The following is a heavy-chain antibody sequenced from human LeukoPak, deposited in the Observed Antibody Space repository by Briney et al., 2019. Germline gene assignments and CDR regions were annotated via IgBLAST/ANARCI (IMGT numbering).Heavy chain of an antibody. CDR2: MNPNSGNT. D-gene: IGHD5-12*01. J-gene: IGHJ4*02. Sequence: ASVKVSCKASGYTFTSYDINWGRQATGQGLGLMGWMNPNSGNTGYSQKFQGRVTITRNTAISTAYMELSRLRSEDTAVYYCARDAFGRGLHSSGYEQDVSFDYWGQGTLVTVSS. CDR1: GYTFTSYD. CDR3: ARDAFGRGLHSSGYEQDVSFDY. V-gene: IGHV1-8*03.